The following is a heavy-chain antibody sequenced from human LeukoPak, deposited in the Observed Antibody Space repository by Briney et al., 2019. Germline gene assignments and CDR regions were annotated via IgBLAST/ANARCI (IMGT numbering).Heavy chain of an antibody. V-gene: IGHV3-23*01. J-gene: IGHJ4*02. D-gene: IGHD4-17*01. CDR2: ISGSGGST. Sequence: GGSLRLSCAASGFTFSSFATSWVRQAPGKGLEWVSTISGSGGSTNYADSVKGRFTFSRDNSKNTLYLQMNSLRAEGTAVYYCAKDLPDYGDYIEGYWGQGTLVTVSS. CDR3: AKDLPDYGDYIEGY. CDR1: GFTFSSFA.